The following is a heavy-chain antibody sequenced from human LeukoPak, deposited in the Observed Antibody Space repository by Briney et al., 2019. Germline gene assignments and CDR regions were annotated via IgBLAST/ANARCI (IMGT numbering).Heavy chain of an antibody. CDR3: ARETMGGYCSGGSCYPLCDY. Sequence: SQTLSLTCTVSGGSISSGSYYWSWIRQPAGKGLEWIGRIYTSGSTNYNPSLKSRVTISVDTSKNQFSLKLSSVTAADTAVYYCARETMGGYCSGGSCYPLCDYWGQGTLVTVSS. D-gene: IGHD2-15*01. V-gene: IGHV4-61*02. CDR1: GGSISSGSYY. J-gene: IGHJ4*02. CDR2: IYTSGST.